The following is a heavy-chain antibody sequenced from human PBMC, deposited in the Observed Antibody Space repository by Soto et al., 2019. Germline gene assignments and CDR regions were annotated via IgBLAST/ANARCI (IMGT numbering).Heavy chain of an antibody. Sequence: SETLSLTCAVYGGSFSGYYWSWIRQSPGKGLEWIGEINHSGSTNYNPSLTSRVTISVDTSKNQFSLKLTSVTAADTAVYYCARLRWEQPWVFDYWGQGTLVTV. D-gene: IGHD1-26*01. CDR1: GGSFSGYY. CDR2: INHSGST. CDR3: ARLRWEQPWVFDY. V-gene: IGHV4-34*01. J-gene: IGHJ4*02.